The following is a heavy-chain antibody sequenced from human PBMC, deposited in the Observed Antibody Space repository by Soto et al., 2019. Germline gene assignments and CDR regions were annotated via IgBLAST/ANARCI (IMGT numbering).Heavy chain of an antibody. Sequence: QVQLVQSGAEVKKPGASVKVSCKASGYTFTNYAIGWVRQAPGQGLEWMGWISGHNGITNYAQKLQGRVTMTTDTSTTTTSMEVRSLRADDTAAYYCARVRSRTFYYWGQGTLVTVSS. V-gene: IGHV1-18*01. CDR1: GYTFTNYA. CDR3: ARVRSRTFYY. J-gene: IGHJ4*02. CDR2: ISGHNGIT.